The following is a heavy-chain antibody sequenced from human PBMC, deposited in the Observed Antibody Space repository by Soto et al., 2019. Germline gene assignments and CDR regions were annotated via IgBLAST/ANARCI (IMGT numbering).Heavy chain of an antibody. D-gene: IGHD2-21*02. CDR1: GFTFSTYT. CDR2: ISSSSSYI. CDR3: ARGLGLTAASLDY. V-gene: IGHV3-21*01. Sequence: EVQLVESGGGLVKPGGSLRLSCAASGFTFSTYTMNWVRKAPGKGLEWVSSISSSSSYISYADSVKGRFTISRDNAKKALYLQTNSLRADGTAVYYCARGLGLTAASLDYWGQGTRVTVSS. J-gene: IGHJ4*02.